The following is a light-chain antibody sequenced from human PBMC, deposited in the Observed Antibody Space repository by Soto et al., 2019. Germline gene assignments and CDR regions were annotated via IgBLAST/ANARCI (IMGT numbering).Light chain of an antibody. Sequence: QSVLTQPPSASGTPGQRVTISCSGSSSNIGDSYGYWFQQLPGTAPKLLIYRNNQRPSGVPDRFSGSESGTSASLAISGLRPEDEADYYCATWDDSRRGWVFGGGTKLTVL. CDR3: ATWDDSRRGWV. J-gene: IGLJ3*02. CDR2: RNN. V-gene: IGLV1-47*01. CDR1: SSNIGDSY.